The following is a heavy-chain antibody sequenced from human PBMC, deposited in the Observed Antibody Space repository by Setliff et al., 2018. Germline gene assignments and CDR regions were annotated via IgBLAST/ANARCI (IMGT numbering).Heavy chain of an antibody. CDR1: GYIFTSSG. V-gene: IGHV1-18*01. CDR2: ISGFNGVA. Sequence: ASVKVSCKGSGYIFTSSGISWVRQAPGQGLEWMGWISGFNGVAKYAQNFQDRVTMATDTSTNMAYMELRSLRSDDTAIYFCALTTLSLCSGGNCPNALDIWGQGALVTVSS. J-gene: IGHJ3*02. CDR3: ALTTLSLCSGGNCPNALDI. D-gene: IGHD2-15*01.